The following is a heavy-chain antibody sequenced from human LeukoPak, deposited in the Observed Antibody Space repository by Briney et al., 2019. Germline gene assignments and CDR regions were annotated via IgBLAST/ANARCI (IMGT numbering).Heavy chain of an antibody. CDR3: ARDDGGSYFDY. CDR2: IKQDGSGK. CDR1: GFTFSSYW. Sequence: GGSLRLSCAASGFTFSSYWMSWVRQAPGRRLEWVANIKQDGSGKYYVDSVKGRFTISRDNAKNTLYLQMNSLRAEDTAVYYCARDDGGSYFDYWGQGTLVTVSS. J-gene: IGHJ4*02. D-gene: IGHD1-26*01. V-gene: IGHV3-7*01.